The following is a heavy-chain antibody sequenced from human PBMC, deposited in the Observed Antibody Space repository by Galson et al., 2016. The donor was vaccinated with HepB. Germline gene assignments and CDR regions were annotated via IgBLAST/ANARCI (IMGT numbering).Heavy chain of an antibody. CDR2: IWYDGSNK. CDR1: GFTFSNYA. J-gene: IGHJ6*02. CDR3: ARPIRPYYHYFVMDF. Sequence: SLRLSCAASGFTFSNYAMHWVRQAPGMGLEWVALIWYDGSNKYYADSVKGRFTISRDNSKYTLYLQMNSLRAEDTAVYFCARPIRPYYHYFVMDFWGQGTTVTVSS. V-gene: IGHV3-33*01.